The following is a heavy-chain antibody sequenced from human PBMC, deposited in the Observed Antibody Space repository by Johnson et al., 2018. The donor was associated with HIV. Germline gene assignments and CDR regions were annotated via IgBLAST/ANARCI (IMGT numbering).Heavy chain of an antibody. CDR3: TTPLSHLSFSLFHAVDI. J-gene: IGHJ3*02. CDR2: IRSKANSYAT. Sequence: VQLVESGGGLVQPGGSLKLSCAASGFTFSGSAMHWVRQASGKGLAWVGRIRSKANSYATAYAASVKGRFTISRDDSKNTAYLQMNSRKTEDPAVYSCTTPLSHLSFSLFHAVDIWGQGTMVTVSS. CDR1: GFTFSGSA. V-gene: IGHV3-73*02. D-gene: IGHD2/OR15-2a*01.